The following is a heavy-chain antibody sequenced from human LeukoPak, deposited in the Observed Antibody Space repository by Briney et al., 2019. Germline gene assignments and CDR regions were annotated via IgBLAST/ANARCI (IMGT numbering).Heavy chain of an antibody. J-gene: IGHJ1*01. Sequence: ASVKVSCKASGYTFTSYGISWVRQAPGQGLEWMGWISAYNGNANYAQKLQGRVTMTTDTSTSTAYMELRSLRSDDTAVYYCARDWAPLTGYYSAEYFQHWGQGTLVTVSS. CDR1: GYTFTSYG. CDR3: ARDWAPLTGYYSAEYFQH. D-gene: IGHD3-9*01. CDR2: ISAYNGNA. V-gene: IGHV1-18*01.